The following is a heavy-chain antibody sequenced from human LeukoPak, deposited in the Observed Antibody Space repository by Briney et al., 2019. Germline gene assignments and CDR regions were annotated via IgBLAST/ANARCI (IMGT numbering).Heavy chain of an antibody. D-gene: IGHD2-15*01. CDR2: VYFSGST. Sequence: SETLSLTCTVSGGSISSSYWSWIRQPAGKGLEYIGRVYFSGSTNYNPSLKSRVTMSVDTSKNQFSLRLTSVTAADAAVYYCARDCSGGNCYLGVIDYWGQGALVTVSS. J-gene: IGHJ4*02. CDR3: ARDCSGGNCYLGVIDY. CDR1: GGSISSSY. V-gene: IGHV4-4*07.